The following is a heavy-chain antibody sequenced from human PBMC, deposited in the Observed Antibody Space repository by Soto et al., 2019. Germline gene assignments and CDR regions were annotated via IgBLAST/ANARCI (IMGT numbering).Heavy chain of an antibody. CDR2: ITSNGGYT. CDR3: ARETYYDFWSGPYYGMDV. V-gene: IGHV3-64*04. Sequence: GGSLRLSCAASGFTFSSYAMHWVRQGPGKGLEYVSAITSNGGYTDYASSVKGRFTISRDNSKNTLYLQMNSLRAEDTAVYYCARETYYDFWSGPYYGMDVWGQGTTVTVSS. D-gene: IGHD3-3*01. J-gene: IGHJ6*02. CDR1: GFTFSSYA.